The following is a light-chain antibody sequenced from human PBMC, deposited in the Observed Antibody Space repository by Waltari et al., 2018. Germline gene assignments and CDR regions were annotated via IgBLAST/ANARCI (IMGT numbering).Light chain of an antibody. Sequence: DIQVTQSPSSLSASVGDRVTITCRASQSMSSFLNWYQQKPGKAPRLLISATSNLQSGVPSRFSGSGSGADCTLTINSLQPEDFATYYCLQSYSLSLFTFGPGPRVDIK. CDR2: ATS. CDR3: LQSYSLSLFT. V-gene: IGKV1-39*01. CDR1: QSMSSF. J-gene: IGKJ3*01.